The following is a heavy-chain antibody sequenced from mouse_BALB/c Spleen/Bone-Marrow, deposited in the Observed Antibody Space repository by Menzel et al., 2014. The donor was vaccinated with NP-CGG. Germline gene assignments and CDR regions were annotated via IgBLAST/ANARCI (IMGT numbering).Heavy chain of an antibody. CDR1: GFTFSNYG. Sequence: EVQLQQSGGGLVKSGGSLKLSCAASGFTFSNYGMSWVRQTPEKRLEWVATISGGGSYTFYSDSVKGQFTISRDNAKNNLYLQLSSLRSEDTALYYCARHAYYDQTEVSFVYWGQGTLVTVSA. CDR2: ISGGGSYT. CDR3: ARHAYYDQTEVSFVY. J-gene: IGHJ3*01. D-gene: IGHD2-4*01. V-gene: IGHV5-9-2*01.